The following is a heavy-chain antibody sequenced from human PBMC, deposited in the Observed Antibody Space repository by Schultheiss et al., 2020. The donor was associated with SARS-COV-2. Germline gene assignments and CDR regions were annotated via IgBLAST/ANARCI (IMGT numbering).Heavy chain of an antibody. J-gene: IGHJ6*03. D-gene: IGHD3-3*01. CDR1: GGSISSGGYS. Sequence: SQTLSLTCAVSGGSISSGGYSWSWIRQPPGKGLEWIGYIYYSGSTNYNPSLKSRVTISVDTSKNQFSLKLSSVTAADTAVYYCARVVPAASGVLRFLEWNTANPYYMDVWGKGTTVTVSS. CDR3: ARVVPAASGVLRFLEWNTANPYYMDV. CDR2: IYYSGST. V-gene: IGHV4-30-4*07.